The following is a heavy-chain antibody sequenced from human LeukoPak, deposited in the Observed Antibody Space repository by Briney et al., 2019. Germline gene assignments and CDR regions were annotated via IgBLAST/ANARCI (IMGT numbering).Heavy chain of an antibody. Sequence: PSETLSLTCTVSGDSISSTSYYWGWISQPPGSGLEWIGSISYTGKTYYNSSLNSRLTISADTSKNQVSLRLSSVTAADTAVYFCARGRGDYGSGSSDYWGQGTLVTVSS. D-gene: IGHD3-10*01. J-gene: IGHJ4*02. V-gene: IGHV4-39*01. CDR1: GDSISSTSYY. CDR2: ISYTGKT. CDR3: ARGRGDYGSGSSDY.